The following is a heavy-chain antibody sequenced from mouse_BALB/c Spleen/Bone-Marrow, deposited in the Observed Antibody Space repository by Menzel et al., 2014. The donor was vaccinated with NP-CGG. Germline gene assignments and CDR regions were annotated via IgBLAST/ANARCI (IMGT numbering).Heavy chain of an antibody. J-gene: IGHJ3*01. CDR1: GYTFTSYY. CDR3: TRSAGTGFAY. D-gene: IGHD3-3*01. Sequence: QVQLQQPGAELVKPGASVKLSCKASGYTFTSYYMFWVKQRPGQGLEWIGEINPSNGGTVFNEKFKSKVTLTVDKSSSTAYMQLSGRTSEDSVVYYCTRSAGTGFAYWGQGTLVTVSA. V-gene: IGHV1S81*02. CDR2: INPSNGGT.